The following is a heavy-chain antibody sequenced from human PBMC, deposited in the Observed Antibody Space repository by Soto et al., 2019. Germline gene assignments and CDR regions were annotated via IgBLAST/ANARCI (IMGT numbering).Heavy chain of an antibody. Sequence: EAQLLESGGGLVQPGGSLRLSCAASGFTFRSYPMSWVRQAPGKGLEWVSAISGTGDSTYYAESVKGRFIISRDNSKNPLFLQMNSLRVEDTAVYYCAKDPYDSAGATGPYAMDVWGKGTTVTVSS. CDR3: AKDPYDSAGATGPYAMDV. CDR1: GFTFRSYP. J-gene: IGHJ6*04. V-gene: IGHV3-23*01. D-gene: IGHD6-13*01. CDR2: ISGTGDST.